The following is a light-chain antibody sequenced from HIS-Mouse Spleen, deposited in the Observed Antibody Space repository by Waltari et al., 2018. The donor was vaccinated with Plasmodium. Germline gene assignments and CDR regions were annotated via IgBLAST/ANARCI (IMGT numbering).Light chain of an antibody. CDR3: QAWDSSTVV. V-gene: IGLV3-1*01. CDR2: QDR. CDR1: KLGYKY. Sequence: SYELTQPPSVSVSPGQTASITCSGAKLGYKYACWYQQKPGQSPVLVIYQDRKRPSGIPERFSGSNSGNTATLTISGTQAMDEADYYCQAWDSSTVVFGGGTKLTVL. J-gene: IGLJ2*01.